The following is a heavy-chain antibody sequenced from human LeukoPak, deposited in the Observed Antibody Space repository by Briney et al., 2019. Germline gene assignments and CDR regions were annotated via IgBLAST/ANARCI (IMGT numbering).Heavy chain of an antibody. V-gene: IGHV1-2*02. Sequence: ASVKVSCTASGYTFTGSYMHWVRQAPGQGLEWMGWINPHSGGTNYAQKFQGRVTMTRDTSISTAYMELSRLRSDDTAVYYCVRWGSSSNYWGQGTLVTVSS. CDR3: VRWGSSSNY. J-gene: IGHJ4*02. D-gene: IGHD6-6*01. CDR1: GYTFTGSY. CDR2: INPHSGGT.